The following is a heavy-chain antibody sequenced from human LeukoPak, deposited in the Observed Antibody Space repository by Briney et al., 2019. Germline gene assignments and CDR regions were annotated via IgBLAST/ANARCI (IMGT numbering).Heavy chain of an antibody. CDR2: ISSSGSTM. CDR3: ARGLRQWSLSYYFDY. V-gene: IGHV3-48*03. Sequence: GGSLRLSCAASGFTSSSYEMNWVRQAPGKGLEWVSYISSSGSTMYYADSVKGRFTISRDNAKNSLYLQMNSLRAEGTAVYYCARGLRQWSLSYYFDYWGQGTLVTVSS. D-gene: IGHD3-3*01. CDR1: GFTSSSYE. J-gene: IGHJ4*02.